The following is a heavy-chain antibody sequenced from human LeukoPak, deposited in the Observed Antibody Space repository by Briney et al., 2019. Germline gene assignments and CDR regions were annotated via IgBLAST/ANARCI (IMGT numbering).Heavy chain of an antibody. J-gene: IGHJ4*02. CDR1: GFSLTTRGMC. D-gene: IGHD3-10*01. V-gene: IGHV2-70*11. CDR3: ARMRYSAAGSSYYFDY. Sequence: SGPALVEPTQTLTLTCTFSGFSLTTRGMCVTWIRQPPGKALDWLARIDWDGDNYYNTSLRTRLTISKDTSKNQVVLTMTNMDPIDTATYCCARMRYSAAGSSYYFDYWGQGTLVTVSS. CDR2: IDWDGDN.